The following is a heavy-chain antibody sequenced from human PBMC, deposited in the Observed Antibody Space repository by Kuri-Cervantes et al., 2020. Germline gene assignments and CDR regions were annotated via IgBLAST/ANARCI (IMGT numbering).Heavy chain of an antibody. CDR2: ISWNSGSI. D-gene: IGHD1-26*01. Sequence: SLRLSCAASGFTFSSYAMHWVRQAPGKGLEWVSGISWNSGSIGYADSVKGRFTISRDNAKNSLYLQMNSLRAEDTALYYCAKVDAGSYYNKYFQHWGQGTLVTVSS. CDR3: AKVDAGSYYNKYFQH. V-gene: IGHV3-9*01. CDR1: GFTFSSYA. J-gene: IGHJ1*01.